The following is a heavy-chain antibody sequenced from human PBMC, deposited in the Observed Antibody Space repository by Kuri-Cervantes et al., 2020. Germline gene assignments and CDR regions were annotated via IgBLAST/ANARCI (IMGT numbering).Heavy chain of an antibody. D-gene: IGHD2-2*01. J-gene: IGHJ6*02. Sequence: GESLKISCAASGFTFSSYAMHWVRQAPGKGLEWVAVISYDGSNKYYADSVKGRFTISRDNSKNTLYLQMNSLRAEDTAVYYCARGVPAAESTDNYYYYGMDVWGQGTTVTDSS. CDR1: GFTFSSYA. V-gene: IGHV3-30-3*01. CDR2: ISYDGSNK. CDR3: ARGVPAAESTDNYYYYGMDV.